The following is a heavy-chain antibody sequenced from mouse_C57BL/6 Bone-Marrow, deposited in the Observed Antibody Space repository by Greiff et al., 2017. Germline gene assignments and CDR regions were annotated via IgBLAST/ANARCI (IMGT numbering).Heavy chain of an antibody. Sequence: EVQRVESGAELVRPGASVKLSCTASGFNIKDDYMHWVKQRPEQGLEWIGWIDPENGDTEYASKFQGKATITADTSSNTAYLQLSSLTSEDTAVYYCTATTVVATGAMDYWGQGTSVTVSS. CDR3: TATTVVATGAMDY. J-gene: IGHJ4*01. V-gene: IGHV14-4*01. CDR2: IDPENGDT. D-gene: IGHD1-1*01. CDR1: GFNIKDDY.